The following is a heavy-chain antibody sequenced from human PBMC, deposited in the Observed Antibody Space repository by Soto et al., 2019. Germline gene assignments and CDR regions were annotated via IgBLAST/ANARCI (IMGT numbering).Heavy chain of an antibody. CDR2: IYYSGST. J-gene: IGHJ4*02. V-gene: IGHV4-39*01. D-gene: IGHD6-13*01. CDR3: ARHGRGIAAAVDY. CDR1: GGSISNSSYY. Sequence: SETLSLTCTVSGGSISNSSYYWGWIRQPPGKGLEWIGSIYYSGSTYYNPSLKSRVTISVDTSKNQFSLKLSSVTAADTAVYYCARHGRGIAAAVDYWGQGTLVTVSS.